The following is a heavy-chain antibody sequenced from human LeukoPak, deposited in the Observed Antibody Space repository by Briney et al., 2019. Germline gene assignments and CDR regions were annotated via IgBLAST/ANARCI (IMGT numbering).Heavy chain of an antibody. CDR3: AKDQVDYGSGSLFY. CDR2: ISYDGSNK. Sequence: GGSLRLSCAASGSTFSSYAMHWVRQAPGKGLEWVAVISYDGSNKYYADSVKGRFTISRDNSKNTLYLQMNSLRAEDTAVYYCAKDQVDYGSGSLFYWGQGTLVTVSS. J-gene: IGHJ4*02. V-gene: IGHV3-30-3*01. CDR1: GSTFSSYA. D-gene: IGHD3-10*01.